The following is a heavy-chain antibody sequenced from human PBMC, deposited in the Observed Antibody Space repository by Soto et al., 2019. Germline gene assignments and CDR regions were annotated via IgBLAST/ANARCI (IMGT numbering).Heavy chain of an antibody. J-gene: IGHJ6*02. D-gene: IGHD3-10*01. CDR3: VRYYYGSGSYYKLPNYYGMDV. Sequence: GGSLRLSCAASGFTFSDYYMSWIRQAPGRGLEWVSYITSSSSYTNYADSVKGRFTISRDNAKNSLYLQMNSLRAEDTAVYYCVRYYYGSGSYYKLPNYYGMDVWGQGTTVTVSS. V-gene: IGHV3-11*03. CDR2: ITSSSSYT. CDR1: GFTFSDYY.